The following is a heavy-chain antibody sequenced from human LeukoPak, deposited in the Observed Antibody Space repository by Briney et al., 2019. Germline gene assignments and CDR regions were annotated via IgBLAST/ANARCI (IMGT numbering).Heavy chain of an antibody. D-gene: IGHD3-22*01. J-gene: IGHJ4*02. CDR3: APSSGSRGY. CDR2: INPNSGGT. V-gene: IGHV1-2*02. Sequence: ASVKVSCKASGGTFSSYAISWVRQAPGQGLEWMGWINPNSGGTNYAQKFQGRVTMTRDTSISTAYMELSRLRSDDTAVYYCAPSSGSRGYWGQGTLVTVSS. CDR1: GGTFSSYA.